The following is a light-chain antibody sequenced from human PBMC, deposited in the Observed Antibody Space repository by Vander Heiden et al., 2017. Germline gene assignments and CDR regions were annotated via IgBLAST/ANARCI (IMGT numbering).Light chain of an antibody. J-gene: IGLJ1*01. CDR2: EVS. Sequence: QSALTPLPPASGSPGQSVTISCTGTSSDVGNYNYVSWHQQHPGKAPKLMIYEVSKRPSGVPDRFSGSKSGNTASLTVSGLQAEDEADYYCSSYAGSNIYVFGTGTKVTVL. CDR1: SSDVGNYNY. CDR3: SSYAGSNIYV. V-gene: IGLV2-8*01.